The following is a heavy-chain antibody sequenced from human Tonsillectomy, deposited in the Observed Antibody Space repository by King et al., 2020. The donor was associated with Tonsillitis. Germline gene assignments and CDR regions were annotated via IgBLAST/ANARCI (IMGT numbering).Heavy chain of an antibody. Sequence: DVQLVESGGGLVKPGGSLRLSCVASGFTFSNAWVTWVRQAPGKGLEWVGQIKSKADGGTTDSAAPVKGRFTISRDDSKNTLFLQMNSLKTEDTAVYYCSTTLYDSAGYLASDHWGQGTLVTVSS. CDR1: GFTFSNAW. CDR2: IKSKADGGTT. D-gene: IGHD3-22*01. V-gene: IGHV3-15*01. CDR3: STTLYDSAGYLASDH. J-gene: IGHJ4*02.